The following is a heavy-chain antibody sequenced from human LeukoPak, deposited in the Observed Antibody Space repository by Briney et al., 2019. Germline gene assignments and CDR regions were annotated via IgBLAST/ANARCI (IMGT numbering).Heavy chain of an antibody. CDR3: AKDILAAGLFFDY. V-gene: IGHV3-48*04. D-gene: IGHD6-13*01. J-gene: IGHJ4*02. Sequence: GGSLRLSCAASGFTFSSYSMNWVRQAPGKGLEWVSYISSSSSTIYYADSVKGRFTISRDNAKISLYLQMNSLRAEDTAVYYCAKDILAAGLFFDYWGQGALVTVSS. CDR2: ISSSSSTI. CDR1: GFTFSSYS.